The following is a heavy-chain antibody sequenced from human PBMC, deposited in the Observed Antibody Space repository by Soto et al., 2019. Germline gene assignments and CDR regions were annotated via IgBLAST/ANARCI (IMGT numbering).Heavy chain of an antibody. V-gene: IGHV3-9*01. Sequence: EVELVESGGGLVLPGGSLRLSCEASGFNFNNYAMHWVRQAPGKGLEWVSGISWTGETIVYADFVKGRFTISRDKSKSSLYLEMNSLRPADTALYYCAKDAIGVAGNSALDMWGQGTMVTVSS. CDR2: ISWTGETI. J-gene: IGHJ3*02. D-gene: IGHD3-22*01. CDR1: GFNFNNYA. CDR3: AKDAIGVAGNSALDM.